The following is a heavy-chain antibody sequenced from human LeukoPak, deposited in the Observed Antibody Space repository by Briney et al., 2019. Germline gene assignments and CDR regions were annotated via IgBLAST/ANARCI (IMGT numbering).Heavy chain of an antibody. J-gene: IGHJ4*02. D-gene: IGHD3-10*02. CDR1: GLTLSSYA. CDR2: ISYDGSKK. V-gene: IGHV3-30*04. CDR3: ASSAAARRIVAMFGY. Sequence: PGGSLRLSCAASGLTLSSYAIHWVRQAPGKGLEWVAIISYDGSKKYYADSVKGRFTISRDNSKNTLYLQMNSLRTEDTAVYYCASSAAARRIVAMFGYCGQGTLVIVSS.